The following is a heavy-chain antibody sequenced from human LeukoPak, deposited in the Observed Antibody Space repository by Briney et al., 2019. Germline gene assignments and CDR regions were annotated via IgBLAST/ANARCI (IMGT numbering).Heavy chain of an antibody. D-gene: IGHD2-2*01. V-gene: IGHV3-30-3*01. CDR2: ISYDGNNK. Sequence: GTSLRLSCAASGFPFSSYAMHWVRQAPGKGLEWVALISYDGNNKYYADSVKGRFTISRDNSKNTLFLQMNSLRAEDTAVYYCARARYCSSISCREAFDIWGQGTMVTVSS. CDR3: ARARYCSSISCREAFDI. CDR1: GFPFSSYA. J-gene: IGHJ3*02.